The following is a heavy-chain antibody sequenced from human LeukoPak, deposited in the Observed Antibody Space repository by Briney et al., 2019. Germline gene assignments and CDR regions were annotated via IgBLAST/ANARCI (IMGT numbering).Heavy chain of an antibody. CDR3: ARAYYYDSSGYTYAFDI. V-gene: IGHV1-18*04. Sequence: ASVKVSCKASGYTFTGYYMHWVRQAPGQGLEWMGWISGYNGYTKYAQKLQGRVTITADESTSTAYMELSSLRSEDTAVYYCARAYYYDSSGYTYAFDIWGQGTMVTVSS. J-gene: IGHJ3*02. CDR1: GYTFTGYY. CDR2: ISGYNGYT. D-gene: IGHD3-22*01.